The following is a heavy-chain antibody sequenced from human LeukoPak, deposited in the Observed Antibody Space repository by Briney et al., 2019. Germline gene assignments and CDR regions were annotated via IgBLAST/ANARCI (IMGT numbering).Heavy chain of an antibody. CDR2: NSDGSST. Sequence: PGGSLRLSCAASGFTFSSYWMHWVRQAPGKGLVGVSRNSDGSSTSYADSVKGRFTISRDNAKNTLYLQMNSLRAEDTAVYYCATGQGHGMDVWGQGTTVTVSS. V-gene: IGHV3-74*01. CDR1: GFTFSSYW. CDR3: ATGQGHGMDV. D-gene: IGHD1-14*01. J-gene: IGHJ6*02.